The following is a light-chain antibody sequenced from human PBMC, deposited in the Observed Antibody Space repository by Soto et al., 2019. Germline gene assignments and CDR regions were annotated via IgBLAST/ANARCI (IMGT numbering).Light chain of an antibody. CDR1: QEISNY. J-gene: IGKJ1*01. CDR2: DAS. V-gene: IGKV1-33*01. Sequence: DLQMIQSPSSLSASVGDRVTITCQASQEISNYLNWYQQKPGKAPKLLIYDASNLERGVASRFSGRGSGTDFTFTISSLQPEDFATYYCQQYDHLPRTFGRGTKVEIK. CDR3: QQYDHLPRT.